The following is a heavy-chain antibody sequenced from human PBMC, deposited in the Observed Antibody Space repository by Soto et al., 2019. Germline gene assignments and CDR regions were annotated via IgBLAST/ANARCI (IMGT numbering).Heavy chain of an antibody. CDR3: AHRPIFDSSWAYFDL. J-gene: IGHJ2*01. D-gene: IGHD3-9*01. CDR2: IYWDDDK. CDR1: GFSLSTSGVG. Sequence: QITLKESGRTRVRPTQTLTLSGTYSGFSLSTSGVGVGWIRQPPGKALKWLALIYWDDDKRYSPSLKSRLTITKDTSKNQVVLTMTNLDPVDTATYYCAHRPIFDSSWAYFDLWGRGTLVTVSS. V-gene: IGHV2-5*02.